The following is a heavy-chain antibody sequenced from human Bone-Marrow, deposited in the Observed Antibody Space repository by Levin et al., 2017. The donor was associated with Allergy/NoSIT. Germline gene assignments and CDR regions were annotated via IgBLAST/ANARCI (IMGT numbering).Heavy chain of an antibody. CDR3: ARDLVFRDCAGTLCQMDQ. V-gene: IGHV1-2*06. Sequence: GASVKVSCQASAFTSIGHYIHWVRQAPGRGLEWMGRINPYNGAIKFAQKFQGRITLTRDSSKRIDYMELRKLQSDDTALYYCARDLVFRDCAGTLCQMDQWGQGTMVTVSS. D-gene: IGHD2-21*01. CDR1: AFTSIGHY. J-gene: IGHJ4*02. CDR2: INPYNGAI.